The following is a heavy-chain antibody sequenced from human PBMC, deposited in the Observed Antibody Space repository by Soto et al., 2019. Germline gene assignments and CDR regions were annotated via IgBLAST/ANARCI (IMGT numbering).Heavy chain of an antibody. CDR1: GFTFSAYD. Sequence: PGESLKISCAASGFTFSAYDMHWVRQTPGKGLEWVSAIGAADDPYYLGSVKGRFTITRENAKNSLYLQMNSLRAEDTAVYYCARAYSGRLPRRADYYFAMDVWGQGTPVTVSS. CDR2: IGAADDP. D-gene: IGHD2-15*01. V-gene: IGHV3-13*05. J-gene: IGHJ6*02. CDR3: ARAYSGRLPRRADYYFAMDV.